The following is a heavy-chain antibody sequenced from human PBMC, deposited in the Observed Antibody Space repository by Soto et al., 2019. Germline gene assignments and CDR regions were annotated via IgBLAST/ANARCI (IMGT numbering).Heavy chain of an antibody. J-gene: IGHJ2*01. CDR2: IIPIFGTA. V-gene: IGHV1-69*01. CDR1: GGTFSSYA. D-gene: IGHD6-13*01. Sequence: QVQLVQSGAEVKKPGSSVKVSCKASGGTFSSYAISWVRQAPGQGLEWMGGIIPIFGTANYAQKFKGRVTITADESTSTAYMELSRLRSEDTAVYYCARPSWVAAAGDNWYFDLWGRGTLVTVSS. CDR3: ARPSWVAAAGDNWYFDL.